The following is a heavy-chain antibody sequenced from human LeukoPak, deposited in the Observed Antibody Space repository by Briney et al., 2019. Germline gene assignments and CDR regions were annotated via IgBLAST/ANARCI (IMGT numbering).Heavy chain of an antibody. V-gene: IGHV3-21*01. CDR2: ISTSSSNI. CDR3: ARGYSGIYSFDY. J-gene: IGHJ4*02. CDR1: GFTFSSYN. Sequence: PGESLRLSCAASGFTFSSYNMTWVRQAPGKGLEWVSSISTSSSNIYYADSVKGRFTISRDNAKNSLYLQMNSLRAEDTAVYYCARGYSGIYSFDYWGQGTLVTVSS. D-gene: IGHD1-26*01.